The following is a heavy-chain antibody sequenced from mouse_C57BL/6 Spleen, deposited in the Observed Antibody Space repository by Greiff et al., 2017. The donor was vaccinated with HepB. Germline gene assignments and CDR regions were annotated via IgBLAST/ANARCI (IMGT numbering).Heavy chain of an antibody. Sequence: VQLQQSGPELVKPGASAKIPCKASGYTFTDYNMDWVKQSHGKSLEWIGDINPNNGGTIYNQKFKGKATLTVDKSSSTAYMELRSLTSEDTAVYYCARSSYYSNLYYFDYWSQGTTLTVSS. V-gene: IGHV1-18*01. CDR2: INPNNGGT. J-gene: IGHJ2*01. D-gene: IGHD2-5*01. CDR3: ARSSYYSNLYYFDY. CDR1: GYTFTDYN.